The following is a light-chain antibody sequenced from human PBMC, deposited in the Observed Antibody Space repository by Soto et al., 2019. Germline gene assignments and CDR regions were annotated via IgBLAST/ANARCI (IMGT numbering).Light chain of an antibody. V-gene: IGKV3-15*01. CDR1: EDVSKN. J-gene: IGKJ2*01. CDR3: QQFTTWPYT. CDR2: RAS. Sequence: EIVMTQSPATLSVSPGDRATLSCRASEDVSKNLAWYQQKPGQPPRLLVYRASTRATGIPARFSGSGSGTDFTLTISSLQSEDFAVYYCQQFTTWPYTFGGGTKLEI.